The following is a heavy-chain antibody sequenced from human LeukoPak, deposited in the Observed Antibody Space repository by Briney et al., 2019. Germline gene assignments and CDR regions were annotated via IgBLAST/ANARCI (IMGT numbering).Heavy chain of an antibody. Sequence: ASVKVSCKASGYTFTSYGISWVRQAPGQGLERMGWISAYNGNTNYAQKLQGRVTMTTDTSTSTAYMELRSLRSDDTAVYYCARGAGVYDFWSGYYVYYYYYGMDVWGQGTTVTVSS. V-gene: IGHV1-18*01. CDR3: ARGAGVYDFWSGYYVYYYYYGMDV. CDR2: ISAYNGNT. D-gene: IGHD3-3*01. J-gene: IGHJ6*02. CDR1: GYTFTSYG.